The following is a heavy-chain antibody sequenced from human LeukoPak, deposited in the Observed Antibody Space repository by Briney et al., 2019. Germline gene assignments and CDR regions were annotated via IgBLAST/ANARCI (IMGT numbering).Heavy chain of an antibody. CDR2: INQSGRT. Sequence: SETLSLTCAVYGGSFSGYYWSWIRQPPGKGLEWIGEINQSGRTNYNPSLESRVTISVDTSKNQFSLKLSSVTAADTAVYYCARGRAVAGTDLARFDYWGQGTLVTVSS. D-gene: IGHD6-19*01. J-gene: IGHJ4*02. V-gene: IGHV4-34*01. CDR1: GGSFSGYY. CDR3: ARGRAVAGTDLARFDY.